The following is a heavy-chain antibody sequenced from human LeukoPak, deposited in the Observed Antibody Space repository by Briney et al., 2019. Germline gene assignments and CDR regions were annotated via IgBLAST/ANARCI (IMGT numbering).Heavy chain of an antibody. CDR3: ARDWNDLYYYYYGMDV. CDR1: GGTFSSYA. Sequence: ASVKVSCKASGGTFSSYAISWVRQAPGQGLEWMGRIIPILGIANYAQKFQGRVTITADKSTSTAYMELSSLRSEDTAVYYCARDWNDLYYYYYGMDVWGQGTTVTVSS. V-gene: IGHV1-69*04. CDR2: IIPILGIA. J-gene: IGHJ6*02. D-gene: IGHD1-1*01.